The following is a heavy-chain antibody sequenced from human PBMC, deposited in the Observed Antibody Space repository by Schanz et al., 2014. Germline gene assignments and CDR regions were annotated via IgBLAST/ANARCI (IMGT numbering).Heavy chain of an antibody. CDR1: GFTFSYYS. J-gene: IGHJ3*02. V-gene: IGHV3-30*03. CDR2: ISGNGGEK. Sequence: VQLEESGGGLVQPGGSLRLSCAASGFTFSYYSLNWVRQAPGKGLRCVAVISGNGGEKYYADSVKGRFTISRDNSENTLFLEMNSLRLEDTAVYYCARRKHAFDIWGQGTMVTVSS. CDR3: ARRKHAFDI.